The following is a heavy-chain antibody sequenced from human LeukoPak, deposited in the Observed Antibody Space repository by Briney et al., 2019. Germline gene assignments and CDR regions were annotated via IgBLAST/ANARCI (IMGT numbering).Heavy chain of an antibody. CDR1: GYTFTGYY. J-gene: IGHJ4*02. CDR3: ARLGSSGSYALDY. CDR2: INPNSGGT. D-gene: IGHD3-10*01. Sequence: ASVKVSCKASGYTFTGYYMHWVRQAPGQGLEWMGWINPNSGGTNYALKFQGWVTMTRDTSISTAYMELSRLRSDDTAVYYCARLGSSGSYALDYWGQGTLVTVSS. V-gene: IGHV1-2*04.